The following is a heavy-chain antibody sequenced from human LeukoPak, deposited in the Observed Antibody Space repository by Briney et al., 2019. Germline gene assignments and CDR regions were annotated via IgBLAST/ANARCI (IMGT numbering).Heavy chain of an antibody. J-gene: IGHJ5*02. CDR3: AGDGSTNYQNWFDP. D-gene: IGHD2/OR15-2a*01. CDR2: IWYDGSIE. V-gene: IGHV3-33*01. CDR1: GFTFSVYG. Sequence: PGTSLRLSCAASGFTFSVYGMHWVRQAPGKGLEWVAVIWYDGSIEYYVDSVKGRFTISRDNSKNTLFLQMNSLRAEDTAVYYCAGDGSTNYQNWFDPWGQGTLVTVSS.